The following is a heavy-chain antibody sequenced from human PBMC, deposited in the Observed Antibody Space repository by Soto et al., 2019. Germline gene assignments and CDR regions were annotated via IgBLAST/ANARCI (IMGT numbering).Heavy chain of an antibody. CDR1: GFAFSTYA. V-gene: IGHV3-23*01. CDR2: ISGSGGST. J-gene: IGHJ4*02. CDR3: ARAPLTVAGLTGFDY. Sequence: EVQLLESGGGLVQPGGSLRLSCAASGFAFSTYAMSWVRQAPGKGLDWVSGISGSGGSTYYADSVKGRFTISRDNSKNTLYLQMNSLRAEDTAVYYCARAPLTVAGLTGFDYWGQGTLVTVSS. D-gene: IGHD6-19*01.